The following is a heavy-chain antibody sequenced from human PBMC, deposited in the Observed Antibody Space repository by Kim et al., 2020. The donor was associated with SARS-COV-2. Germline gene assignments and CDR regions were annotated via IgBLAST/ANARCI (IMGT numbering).Heavy chain of an antibody. CDR2: ISRSSGYI. D-gene: IGHD2-8*01. CDR1: GFTFSNYS. V-gene: IGHV3-21*01. J-gene: IGHJ4*02. CDR3: ARGPPPNNIDY. Sequence: GGSLRLSCAASGFTFSNYSMNWVRQAPGKGLEWISSISRSSGYIYYADSVKGRFTISRDNAKNSLYLQLNSLRAEDTAVYYCARGPPPNNIDYWGQGTLVTVSS.